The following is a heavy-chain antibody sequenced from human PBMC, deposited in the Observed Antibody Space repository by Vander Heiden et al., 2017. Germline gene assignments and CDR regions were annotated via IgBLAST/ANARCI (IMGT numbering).Heavy chain of an antibody. Sequence: EVQLVESGGGLVQPGGSLRLSCAVSGFTFSSYRMNWVRQAPGKGLEWISYSSSSSSTVYYADSVKGRFTISRDNAKNSLYLQMNSLRAEDTAVYYCAGAPGVAADFNWFDPWGQGTLVTVSS. CDR2: SSSSSSTV. J-gene: IGHJ5*02. CDR1: GFTFSSYR. V-gene: IGHV3-48*01. D-gene: IGHD6-13*01. CDR3: AGAPGVAADFNWFDP.